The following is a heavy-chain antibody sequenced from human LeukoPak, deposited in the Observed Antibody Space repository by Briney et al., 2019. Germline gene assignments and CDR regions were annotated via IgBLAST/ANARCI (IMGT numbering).Heavy chain of an antibody. CDR1: GGSISSYY. V-gene: IGHV4-59*01. CDR2: IYYSGST. D-gene: IGHD3-10*01. J-gene: IGHJ5*02. CDR3: ARGLGQRYMVRGVITNWFDP. Sequence: SETPSLTCTVSGGSISSYYWSWIRQPTGKGLEWIGYIYYSGSTNYNPSLKSRVTISVDTSKNQFSLNLSSVTAADTAVYYCARGLGQRYMVRGVITNWFDPWGQGTLVTVSS.